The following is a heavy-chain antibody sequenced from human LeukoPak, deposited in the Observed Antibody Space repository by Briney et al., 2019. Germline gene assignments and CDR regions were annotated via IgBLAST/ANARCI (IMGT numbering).Heavy chain of an antibody. D-gene: IGHD2-15*01. CDR3: ARDGSNPYFDY. CDR1: GFSFTSYW. Sequence: PGGSLRLSCAASGFSFTSYWMSWVRQAPGQGLEWVANTNRDGSEKYYVDSVKGRFTISRDNGKNSLYLQMNSLRAEDTAVYFCARDGSNPYFDYWGQGSLVTVSS. V-gene: IGHV3-7*01. J-gene: IGHJ4*02. CDR2: TNRDGSEK.